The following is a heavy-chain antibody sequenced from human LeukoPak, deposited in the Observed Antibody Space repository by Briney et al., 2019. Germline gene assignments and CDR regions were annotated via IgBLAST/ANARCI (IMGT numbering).Heavy chain of an antibody. D-gene: IGHD1-14*01. J-gene: IGHJ4*02. V-gene: IGHV4-31*03. Sequence: SETLSLTCTVSGASISSGAYYRSWIRQHPGKGLESIGYIFYRGSTYYNPSLKSRLTISVDTSKNQFSLKLNSVTDADTAVYYCASSPNQYFIDYWGQGALVTVSS. CDR1: GASISSGAYY. CDR3: ASSPNQYFIDY. CDR2: IFYRGST.